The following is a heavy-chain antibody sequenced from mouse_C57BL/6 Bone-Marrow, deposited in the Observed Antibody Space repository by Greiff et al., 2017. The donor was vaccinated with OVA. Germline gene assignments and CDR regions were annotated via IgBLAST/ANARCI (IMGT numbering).Heavy chain of an antibody. CDR2: INPNYGTT. CDR3: ASEDPTGNYPWYFDY. Sequence: VQLKESGPELVKPGASVKISCKASGYSFTDYNMNWVKQSNGKSLEWIGVINPNYGTTSYNQKFKGKATLTVDQSSSTAYMQLNSLTSEDSAVYYCASEDPTGNYPWYFDYWGQGTTLTVSS. V-gene: IGHV1-39*01. J-gene: IGHJ2*01. D-gene: IGHD2-1*01. CDR1: GYSFTDYN.